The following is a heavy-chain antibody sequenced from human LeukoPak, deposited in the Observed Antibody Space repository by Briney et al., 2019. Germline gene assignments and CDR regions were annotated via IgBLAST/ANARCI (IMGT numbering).Heavy chain of an antibody. V-gene: IGHV1-46*03. CDR3: ARDSGYSYGTGYFQH. J-gene: IGHJ1*01. Sequence: GASVKVSCKASGYTFTSYYMHWVRQAPGQGLEWMGIINPSGGSTSYAQKFQGRVTMTRDTSTSTVYMELSNLRSEDTAVYYCARDSGYSYGTGYFQHWGQGTLVTVSS. CDR1: GYTFTSYY. CDR2: INPSGGST. D-gene: IGHD5-18*01.